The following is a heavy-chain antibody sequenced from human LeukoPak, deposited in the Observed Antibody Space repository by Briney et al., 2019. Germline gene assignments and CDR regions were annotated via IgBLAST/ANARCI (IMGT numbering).Heavy chain of an antibody. Sequence: SETLSLTCTVSGGSISSYYGSWFRKPPGKGLEWIAYISDIGSINYNPSLKSRVTISLDTSKNQFSLKLSSVTAADTAVYYCAGHHPRNTVGFWGQGTLVTVSS. J-gene: IGHJ4*02. CDR2: ISDIGSI. D-gene: IGHD2-8*02. CDR1: GGSISSYY. V-gene: IGHV4-59*08. CDR3: AGHHPRNTVGF.